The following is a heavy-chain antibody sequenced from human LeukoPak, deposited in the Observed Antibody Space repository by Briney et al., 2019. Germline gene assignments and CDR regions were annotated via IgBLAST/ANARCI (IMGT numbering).Heavy chain of an antibody. D-gene: IGHD2-2*01. J-gene: IGHJ6*02. CDR3: AKSLVVPAAIPRYYYYGMDV. Sequence: ASVKVSCKASGGTFSSYAISWVRQAPGQGLKWMGRIIPILGIANYAQKFQGRVTITADKSTSTAYMELSSLRSEDTAVYYCAKSLVVPAAIPRYYYYGMDVWGQGTTVTVSS. CDR1: GGTFSSYA. V-gene: IGHV1-69*04. CDR2: IIPILGIA.